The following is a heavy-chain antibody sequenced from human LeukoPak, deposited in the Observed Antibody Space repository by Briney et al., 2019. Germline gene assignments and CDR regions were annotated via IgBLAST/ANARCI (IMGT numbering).Heavy chain of an antibody. J-gene: IGHJ4*02. D-gene: IGHD2-15*01. V-gene: IGHV3-33*01. CDR2: IWYDGSNK. Sequence: PGGSLRLSCAASGFTFSSYGMHWVRQAPGKGLEWVAVIWYDGSNKYYADSVKGRFTISRDNSKNTLYLQMNSLRAEDTAVYYCARDTGLLRLALWGQGTLVTVSS. CDR1: GFTFSSYG. CDR3: ARDTGLLRLAL.